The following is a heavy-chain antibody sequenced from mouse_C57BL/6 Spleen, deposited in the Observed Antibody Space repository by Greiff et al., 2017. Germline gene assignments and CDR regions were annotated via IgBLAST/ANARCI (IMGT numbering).Heavy chain of an antibody. D-gene: IGHD1-1*01. CDR3: RDLYYYGSPNWYFDV. V-gene: IGHV1-83*01. CDR2: YPGSGNTY. J-gene: IGHJ1*03. CDR1: YTFTDYYM. Sequence: VQLQQSGPELVKPGASVKMSCKASGYTFTDYYMHWVKQKPGKGLEWIGEIYPGSGNTYYNEKFKGKATLTADTSSSTAYMQLSSLTSEDSAVYFCARDLYYYGSPNWYFDVWGTGTTVTVSS.